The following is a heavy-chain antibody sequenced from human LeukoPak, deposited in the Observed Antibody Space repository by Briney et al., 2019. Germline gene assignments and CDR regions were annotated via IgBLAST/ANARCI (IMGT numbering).Heavy chain of an antibody. Sequence: PSESLSLTCAVYGGSFSGYYWSWIRQPPGKGLEWIGEIKHSGSNNYNPSLKSRVTISVDTSKNQFSLKLSSVTAADTAVYYCARGSSRFDPWGQGTLVTVSS. CDR3: ARGSSRFDP. D-gene: IGHD1-26*01. V-gene: IGHV4-34*01. CDR1: GGSFSGYY. CDR2: IKHSGSN. J-gene: IGHJ5*02.